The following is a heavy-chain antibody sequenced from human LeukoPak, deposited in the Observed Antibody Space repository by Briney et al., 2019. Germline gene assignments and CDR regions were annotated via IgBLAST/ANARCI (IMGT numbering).Heavy chain of an antibody. Sequence: AISGSGGSTYYADSVKGRFTISRDNSKNTLYLQMNSLRAEDTAVYYCAKDPSSSWYYYYGMDVWGQGTTVTVSS. CDR3: AKDPSSSWYYYYGMDV. V-gene: IGHV3-23*01. CDR2: ISGSGGST. D-gene: IGHD6-13*01. J-gene: IGHJ6*02.